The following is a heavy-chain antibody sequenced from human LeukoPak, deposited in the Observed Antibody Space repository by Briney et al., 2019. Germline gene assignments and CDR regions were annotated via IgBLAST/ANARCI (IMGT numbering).Heavy chain of an antibody. CDR1: GFTFSTYA. CDR2: VSGGGDTT. CDR3: TPKYYFDY. J-gene: IGHJ4*01. V-gene: IGHV3-23*01. Sequence: GESLRLSCAASGFTFSTYAMNWVRQAPGKGLEWVSTVSGGGDTTYYAGSVRGRFTISRDNSKNTLYLQMNSLRADDTAVYYCTPKYYFDYWGHGTLVTVSS.